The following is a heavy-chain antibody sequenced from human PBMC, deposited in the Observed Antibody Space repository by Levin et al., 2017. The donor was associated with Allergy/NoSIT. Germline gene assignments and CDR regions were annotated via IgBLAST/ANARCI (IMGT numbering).Heavy chain of an antibody. CDR2: IIPITGQT. V-gene: IGHV1-69*08. CDR3: ARDPGWGCSGGSCYLDY. J-gene: IGHJ4*02. Sequence: ASVKVSCEASGGTFNSFTISWVRQAPGQGLEWMGRIIPITGQTNYAQKFQGRVTITADESTRTSSMALTSLTTEDTAVYYCARDPGWGCSGGSCYLDYWGQGTLVTVSS. CDR1: GGTFNSFT. D-gene: IGHD2-15*01.